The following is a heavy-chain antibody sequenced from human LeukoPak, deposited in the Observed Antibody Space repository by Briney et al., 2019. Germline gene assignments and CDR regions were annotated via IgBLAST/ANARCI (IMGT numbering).Heavy chain of an antibody. CDR3: ARDGAVAGMLDY. CDR2: IYYSGST. CDR1: GGSISSGGYY. V-gene: IGHV4-31*03. J-gene: IGHJ4*02. Sequence: NPSETLSLTCTVSGGSISSGGYYWSWIRQHPGKGLEWIGYIYYSGSTYYNPSLKSRVTISVDTSKNQFSLKLSSVTAADTAVYYCARDGAVAGMLDYWGQGTLVTVSS. D-gene: IGHD6-19*01.